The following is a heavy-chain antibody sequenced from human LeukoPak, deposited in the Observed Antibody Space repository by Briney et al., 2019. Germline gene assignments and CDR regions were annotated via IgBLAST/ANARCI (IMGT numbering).Heavy chain of an antibody. J-gene: IGHJ6*03. CDR1: GGSISSGSYY. CDR2: IYTSGST. Sequence: SETLSLTCTVSGGSISSGSYYWSWLRQPAGKGLEWLGRIYTSGSTNYNPSLQSRVTISVDTSKNQFSLKLSYLTAADTAVYYCARTGYCSGGSCYHYYNYYMDVWGKGTTVTVSS. CDR3: ARTGYCSGGSCYHYYNYYMDV. D-gene: IGHD2-15*01. V-gene: IGHV4-61*02.